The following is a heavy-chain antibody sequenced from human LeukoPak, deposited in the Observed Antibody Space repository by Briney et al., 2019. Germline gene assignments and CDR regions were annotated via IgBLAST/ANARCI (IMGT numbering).Heavy chain of an antibody. D-gene: IGHD3-3*01. CDR3: ARILGDSTYYDFWSGYTNSDY. V-gene: IGHV1-2*02. J-gene: IGHJ4*02. Sequence: ASVRVSCKASGYTFTGYYMHWVRQAPGQGLEWMGWINPNSGGTNYAQKFQGRVTMTRDTSISTAYMELSRLRSDDTAVYYCARILGDSTYYDFWSGYTNSDYWGQGTLVTVSS. CDR1: GYTFTGYY. CDR2: INPNSGGT.